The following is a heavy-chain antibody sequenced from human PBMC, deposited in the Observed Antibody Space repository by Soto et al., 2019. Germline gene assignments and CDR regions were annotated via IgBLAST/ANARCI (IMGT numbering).Heavy chain of an antibody. D-gene: IGHD2-15*01. CDR3: AREEEVCSGGSCLVFDY. J-gene: IGHJ4*02. CDR1: GFTFSSYS. CDR2: ISSSSSYI. V-gene: IGHV3-21*01. Sequence: EVQLVESGGGLVKPGGSLRLSCAASGFTFSSYSMNWVRQAPGKGLEWVSSISSSSSYIYYADSVKGRFTISRANAKNSLYLQMNSLRAEDTAVYYCAREEEVCSGGSCLVFDYWGQGTLVTVSS.